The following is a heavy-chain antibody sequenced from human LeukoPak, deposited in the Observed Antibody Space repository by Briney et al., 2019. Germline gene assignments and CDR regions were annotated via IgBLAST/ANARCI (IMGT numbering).Heavy chain of an antibody. J-gene: IGHJ4*02. Sequence: GGSLRLSCAASGFTFRGSAMLWVRQASGGGLEWVGGIRSKENNYATAYAASVKGRFTISRDNSKNTSNLQMNSLKTKDTAVYYGTRPLPRHQLLEYWGQGTLVTVSS. CDR2: IRSKENNYAT. CDR1: GFTFRGSA. CDR3: TRPLPRHQLLEY. D-gene: IGHD2-2*01. V-gene: IGHV3-73*01.